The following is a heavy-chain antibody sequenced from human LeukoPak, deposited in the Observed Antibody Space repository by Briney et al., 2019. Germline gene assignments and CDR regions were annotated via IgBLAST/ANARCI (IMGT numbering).Heavy chain of an antibody. J-gene: IGHJ2*01. Sequence: PGGSLRLSCAASGFTFSSYAMHWVRQAPGKGLEWVAVISYDGSNKYYADSVKGRFTISRDNSKNTLYLQMNSLRADDTAMYYCARDLPLDYYDIRELVPYWYFDLWGRGTLVTVSS. V-gene: IGHV3-30-3*01. D-gene: IGHD3-22*01. CDR3: ARDLPLDYYDIRELVPYWYFDL. CDR2: ISYDGSNK. CDR1: GFTFSSYA.